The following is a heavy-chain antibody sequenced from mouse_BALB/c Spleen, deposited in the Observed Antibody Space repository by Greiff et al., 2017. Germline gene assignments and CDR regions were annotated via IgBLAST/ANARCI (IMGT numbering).Heavy chain of an antibody. J-gene: IGHJ2*01. CDR3: ARDRGDYGNSFDY. D-gene: IGHD2-1*01. Sequence: VKLMESGPGLVAPSQSLSITCTVSGFSLTSYGVHWVRQPPGKGLEWLGVIWAGGSTNYNSALMSRLSISKDNSKSQVFLKMNSLQTDDTAMYYCARDRGDYGNSFDYWGQGTTLTVAS. CDR2: IWAGGST. CDR1: GFSLTSYG. V-gene: IGHV2-9*02.